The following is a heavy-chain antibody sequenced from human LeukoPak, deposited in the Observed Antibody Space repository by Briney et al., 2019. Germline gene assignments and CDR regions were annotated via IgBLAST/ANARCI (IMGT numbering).Heavy chain of an antibody. D-gene: IGHD3-9*01. CDR1: GYIFTSYW. CDR2: IDPSDSYT. Sequence: GASLQISCEGSGYIFTSYWISWVRQLPGKGLEWMGRIDPSDSYTNYSPSFQGHVTISADKSISTAYLQWSSLKASDTAMYYCARRYFDWFNYGMDVWGKGTTVTVSS. CDR3: ARRYFDWFNYGMDV. V-gene: IGHV5-10-1*01. J-gene: IGHJ6*04.